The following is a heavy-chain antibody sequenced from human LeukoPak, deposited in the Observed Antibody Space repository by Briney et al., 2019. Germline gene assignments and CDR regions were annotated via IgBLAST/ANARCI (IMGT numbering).Heavy chain of an antibody. J-gene: IGHJ4*02. CDR1: GFTFSSYA. CDR3: ARDLYAVGGLDY. V-gene: IGHV3-23*01. CDR2: STESGVRT. D-gene: IGHD6-19*01. Sequence: GGSLRLSCAASGFTFSSYAMSWVRQAPGKGLEWISVSTESGVRTYYADSVKGRFTISRDNSKNTLYLQMNSLRAEDTAVYYCARDLYAVGGLDYWGQGTLVTVSS.